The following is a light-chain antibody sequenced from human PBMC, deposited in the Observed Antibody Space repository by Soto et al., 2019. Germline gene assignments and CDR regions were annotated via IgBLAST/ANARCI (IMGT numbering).Light chain of an antibody. Sequence: QSALTQPASVSASPGQSITISCTGTSSDVGGTNHVSWYQQHPGRAPKLMIYDVDNRPSGVSHRFSGSKSGNTASLTISGLLAEDEADYYCSSFTSSNTHVFGTGTKLTVL. CDR1: SSDVGGTNH. CDR2: DVD. CDR3: SSFTSSNTHV. J-gene: IGLJ1*01. V-gene: IGLV2-14*03.